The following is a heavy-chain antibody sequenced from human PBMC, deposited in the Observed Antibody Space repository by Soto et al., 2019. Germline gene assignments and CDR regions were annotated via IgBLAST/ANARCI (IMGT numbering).Heavy chain of an antibody. CDR3: ARVTEAGGSYYYFDY. Sequence: SETLSLTCTVSGGSISSYYWSWIRQPPGKGLEWIGYIYYSGNTNYNPSLKSRVTISVDTSKNQFSLKLSSVTAADTAVYYCARVTEAGGSYYYFDYWGQGTLVTVSS. V-gene: IGHV4-59*01. D-gene: IGHD1-26*01. CDR1: GGSISSYY. J-gene: IGHJ4*02. CDR2: IYYSGNT.